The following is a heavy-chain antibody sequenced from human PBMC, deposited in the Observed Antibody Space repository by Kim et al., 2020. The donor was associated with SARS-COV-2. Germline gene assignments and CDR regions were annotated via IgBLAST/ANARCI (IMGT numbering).Heavy chain of an antibody. CDR1: GFTFSSYS. V-gene: IGHV3-21*01. D-gene: IGHD2-8*02. J-gene: IGHJ4*01. CDR2: ISSSSSYI. Sequence: GGSLRLSCAASGFTFSSYSMNWVRQAPGKGLEWVSSISSSSSYIYYADSVKGRFTISRDNAKNSLYLQMNSLRAEDTAVYYCARDPSDDCTGGVCSRGEAYWGHGTLVNVSS. CDR3: ARDPSDDCTGGVCSRGEAY.